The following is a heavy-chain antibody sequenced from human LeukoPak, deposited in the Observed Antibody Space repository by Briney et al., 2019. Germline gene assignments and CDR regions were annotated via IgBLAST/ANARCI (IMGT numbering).Heavy chain of an antibody. Sequence: GGSLRLSCTASGCTFSSSGMSWVRQAPGKGLEWVSTISGSGGSTYYADSVKGRFTISRDISKNTLYLQMNSLRAEDTAVYYCAKLVDEAYWGQGTLVTVSS. CDR1: GCTFSSSG. V-gene: IGHV3-23*01. CDR2: ISGSGGST. CDR3: AKLVDEAY. D-gene: IGHD2-8*02. J-gene: IGHJ4*02.